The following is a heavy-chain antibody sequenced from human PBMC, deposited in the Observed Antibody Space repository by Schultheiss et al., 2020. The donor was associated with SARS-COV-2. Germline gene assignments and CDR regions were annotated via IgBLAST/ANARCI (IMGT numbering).Heavy chain of an antibody. D-gene: IGHD5-18*01. J-gene: IGHJ4*02. CDR2: SNAGNGNT. Sequence: ASVKVSCKASGYTFTSYAMHWVRQAPGQRLEWMGWSNAGNGNTKYSQEFQGRVTITRDTSASTAYMELRSLRSDDTAVYYCARDPYQGYSSGRYFDYWGQGTLVTVSS. CDR3: ARDPYQGYSSGRYFDY. CDR1: GYTFTSYA. V-gene: IGHV1-3*02.